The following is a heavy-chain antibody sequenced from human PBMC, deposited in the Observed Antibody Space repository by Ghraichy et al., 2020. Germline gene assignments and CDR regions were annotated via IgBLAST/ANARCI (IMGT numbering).Heavy chain of an antibody. Sequence: SETLSLTCTVSGGSVSSGSYYWSWIRQPPGKGLEWIGYIYYSGSTNYNPSLKSRVTISVDTSKNQFSLKLSSVTAADTAVYYCARANLYCSSTSCYSEAFDPWGQGTLVTVSS. V-gene: IGHV4-61*01. J-gene: IGHJ5*02. CDR1: GGSVSSGSYY. CDR2: IYYSGST. CDR3: ARANLYCSSTSCYSEAFDP. D-gene: IGHD2-2*01.